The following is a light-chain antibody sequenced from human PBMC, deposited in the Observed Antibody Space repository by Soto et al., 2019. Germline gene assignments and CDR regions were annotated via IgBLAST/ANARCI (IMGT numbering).Light chain of an antibody. CDR3: QQYNSYWT. V-gene: IGKV1-13*02. CDR2: DAS. Sequence: AIQLTQSPSSLSASVGDRVSITCRASQGIGSALAWYQLKPGAAPALLIYDASTLESGVPSRFSGSRSGADFTLTISSLQPDDFATYYCQQYNSYWTFGQGTKVDIK. CDR1: QGIGSA. J-gene: IGKJ1*01.